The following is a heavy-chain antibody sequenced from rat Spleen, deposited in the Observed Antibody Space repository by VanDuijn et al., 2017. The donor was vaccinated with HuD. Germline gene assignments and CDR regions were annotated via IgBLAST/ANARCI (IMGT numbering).Heavy chain of an antibody. CDR3: AKAGSSPYAY. V-gene: IGHV5-7*01. CDR2: ISYDGSST. D-gene: IGHD1-4*01. CDR1: GFTFSTYF. J-gene: IGHJ3*01. Sequence: EVQLVESGGGLVQPGRSMKLSCAASGFTFSTYFMAWVRQAPKKGLEWVATISYDGSSTYYRDSVKGRFTISRDNAKNTLYLQMDSLRSEDTATYYCAKAGSSPYAYWGQGTLVTVSS.